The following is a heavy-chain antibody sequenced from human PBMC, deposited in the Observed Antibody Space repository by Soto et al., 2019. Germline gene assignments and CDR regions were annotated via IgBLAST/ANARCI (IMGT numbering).Heavy chain of an antibody. D-gene: IGHD3-16*01. J-gene: IGHJ6*02. CDR1: GYSFTSYW. V-gene: IGHV5-51*01. Sequence: PGESLKISCKGSGYSFTSYWIGWVRQMPGKGLEWMGIIYPGDSDTRYSPSFQGQVTISADKSISTAYLQWSSLKASDTAMYYCARLRGEHPPPDYYCYYGMDVWGQGTTVTVS. CDR3: ARLRGEHPPPDYYCYYGMDV. CDR2: IYPGDSDT.